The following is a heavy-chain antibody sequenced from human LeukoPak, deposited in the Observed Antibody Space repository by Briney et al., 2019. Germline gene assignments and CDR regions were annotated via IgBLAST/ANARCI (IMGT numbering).Heavy chain of an antibody. J-gene: IGHJ4*02. D-gene: IGHD4-17*01. Sequence: SETLSLTCTVSRGSISGSIRSYYWSWLRQPPGKGLEWIGYISSSGSVNDNPSLRSRVTISVDTSKNQFFLNLSSVSAADTAVYYCAREGRYGDYEGYWGQGTLVTVFS. CDR1: RGSISGSIRSYY. CDR2: ISSSGSV. CDR3: AREGRYGDYEGY. V-gene: IGHV4-61*01.